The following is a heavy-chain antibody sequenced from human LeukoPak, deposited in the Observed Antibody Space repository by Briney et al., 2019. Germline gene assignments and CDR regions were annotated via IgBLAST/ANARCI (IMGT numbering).Heavy chain of an antibody. CDR1: GFTFADSA. CDR2: IRSIPYGGSI. Sequence: GGSLRLSCTTSGFTFADSAMSWFRQAPGKGLKWVGLIRSIPYGGSIEYAASVRCRFTISRDDSKSIAYLQMNSLKTEDTAVYYCTRAGDGYNPARPWGQGTLVTVSS. V-gene: IGHV3-49*03. J-gene: IGHJ5*02. CDR3: TRAGDGYNPARP. D-gene: IGHD5-24*01.